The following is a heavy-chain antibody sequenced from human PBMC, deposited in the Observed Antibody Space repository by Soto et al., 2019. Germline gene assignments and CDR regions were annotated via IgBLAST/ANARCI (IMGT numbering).Heavy chain of an antibody. CDR2: FDPEDGET. V-gene: IGHV1-24*01. D-gene: IGHD6-13*01. CDR1: GYTLTELS. Sequence: ASVKVSCKVSGYTLTELSMHWVRQAPGKGLEWKGGFDPEDGETIYAQKFQGRVTMTEDTSTDTAYMELSSLRSEDTAVYYCATAPGYSSSWFNWFDPWGQGTLVTVSS. J-gene: IGHJ5*02. CDR3: ATAPGYSSSWFNWFDP.